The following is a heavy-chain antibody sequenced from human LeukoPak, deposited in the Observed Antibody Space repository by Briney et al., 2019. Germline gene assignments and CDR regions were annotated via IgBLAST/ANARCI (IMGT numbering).Heavy chain of an antibody. J-gene: IGHJ4*02. CDR2: ISGSGGST. CDR1: GFTFSSYA. D-gene: IGHD6-6*01. V-gene: IGHV3-23*01. Sequence: SGGSLRLSCAASGFTFSSYAMSWVRQAPGKGLEWVSGISGSGGSTYYADSVKGRFTISRDNSKNTLYLQMTSLRAEDTAVYYCAKGSASSSASGEYWGRGTLVTVSS. CDR3: AKGSASSSASGEY.